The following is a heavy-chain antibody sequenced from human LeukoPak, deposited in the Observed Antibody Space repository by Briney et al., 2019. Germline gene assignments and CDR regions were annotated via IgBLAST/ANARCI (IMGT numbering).Heavy chain of an antibody. CDR2: IWYDGSNK. CDR1: GFTFSSYW. J-gene: IGHJ4*02. CDR3: AKWEYDSSEYYFDY. Sequence: GGSLRLSCAASGFTFSSYWMSWVRQAPGKGLEWVAVIWYDGSNKYYADSVKGRFTISRDNSKNTLYLQMNSLRAEDTAVYYCAKWEYDSSEYYFDYWGQGTLVTVSS. V-gene: IGHV3-33*06. D-gene: IGHD3-22*01.